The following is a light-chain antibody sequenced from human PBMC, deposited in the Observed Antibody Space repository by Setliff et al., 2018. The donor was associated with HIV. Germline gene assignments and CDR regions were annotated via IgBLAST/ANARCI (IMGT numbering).Light chain of an antibody. CDR2: EAT. CDR1: SSDVGANKF. CDR3: SSFTTSGTVI. V-gene: IGLV2-14*01. J-gene: IGLJ2*01. Sequence: QSVLTQPASVSGSPGQSIIISCTGTSSDVGANKFVSWYQQHPGETPKLMIHEATNRPSGVSNRFSGSKSGNTAPLTISGLQAGDGADYYCSSFTTSGTVIFGGGTKVTVL.